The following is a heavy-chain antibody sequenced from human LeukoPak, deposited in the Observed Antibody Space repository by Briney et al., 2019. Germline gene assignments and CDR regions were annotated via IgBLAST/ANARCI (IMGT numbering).Heavy chain of an antibody. CDR3: ARSDCSSTSCQFDY. V-gene: IGHV1-8*01. Sequence: GASVKVSCKASGYTFTSYDINWVRQATGQGLEWMGWMNPNSGNTGYAQKFQGRVTMTRNTSISTAYMELSSLRSEDTAVYYCARSDCSSTSCQFDYWGRGTLVTVSS. CDR1: GYTFTSYD. J-gene: IGHJ4*02. D-gene: IGHD2-2*01. CDR2: MNPNSGNT.